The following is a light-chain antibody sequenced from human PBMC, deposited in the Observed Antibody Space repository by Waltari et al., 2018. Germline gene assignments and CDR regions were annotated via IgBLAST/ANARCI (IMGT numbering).Light chain of an antibody. CDR2: KTS. CDR3: QQYKISPYL. J-gene: IGKJ2*01. CDR1: QTIGGW. V-gene: IGKV1-5*03. Sequence: DIRLTQFPPTLYASAGDRVTITCRASQTIGGWLAWYQQKPGKAPILFIYKTSNLQTGVPSRFSGSGYGTDFTLTISSLQPDDSATYYCQQYKISPYLFGQGTKLEL.